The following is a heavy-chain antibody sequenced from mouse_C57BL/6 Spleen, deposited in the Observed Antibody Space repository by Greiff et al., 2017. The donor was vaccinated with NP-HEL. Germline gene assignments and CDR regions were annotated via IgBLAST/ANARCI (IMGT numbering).Heavy chain of an antibody. CDR1: GYSFTGYY. CDR3: ARSYGSSYWYWYFDV. D-gene: IGHD1-1*01. CDR2: IYPYNGVS. V-gene: IGHV1-31*01. Sequence: EVKVEESGPELVKPGASVKISCKASGYSFTGYYMHWVKQSHGNILDWIGYIYPYNGVSSYNQKFKGKATLTVDKSSSTAYMELRSLTSEDSAVYYCARSYGSSYWYWYFDVWGTGTTVTVSS. J-gene: IGHJ1*03.